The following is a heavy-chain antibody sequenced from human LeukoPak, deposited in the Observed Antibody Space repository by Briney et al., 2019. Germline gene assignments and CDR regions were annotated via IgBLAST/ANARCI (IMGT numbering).Heavy chain of an antibody. J-gene: IGHJ4*02. D-gene: IGHD6-19*01. CDR3: ARDRTPPRIAVAGTIDY. V-gene: IGHV3-30-3*01. CDR1: GFTFSSYA. CDR2: ISYDGSNK. Sequence: GGSLRLSCAASGFTFSSYAMRWVRQAPGKGLEWVAVISYDGSNKYYADSVKGRFTISRDNSKNTLYLQMNSLRAEDTAVYYCARDRTPPRIAVAGTIDYWGQGTLVTVSS.